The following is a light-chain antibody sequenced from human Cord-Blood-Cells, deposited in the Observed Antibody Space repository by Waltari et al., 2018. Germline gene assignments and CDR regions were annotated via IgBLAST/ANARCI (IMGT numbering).Light chain of an antibody. V-gene: IGKV1-13*02. J-gene: IGKJ2*01. CDR3: QQFNSYPQT. Sequence: AIQLTQSPSSLPASVGDRVTITCRASQGFSSALAWYQQKPGKAPKLLIYDASSLESGVPSRFSGSGSGTDFTRTISSLQPEDFATYYCQQFNSYPQTFGQGTKLEIK. CDR1: QGFSSA. CDR2: DAS.